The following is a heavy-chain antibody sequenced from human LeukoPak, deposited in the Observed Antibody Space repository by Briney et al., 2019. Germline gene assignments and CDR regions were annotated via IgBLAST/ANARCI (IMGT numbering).Heavy chain of an antibody. V-gene: IGHV3-7*03. Sequence: PGGSLRLSCAASGFTFSSYWMSWVRQAPGKGLEWVANIKQGGSEKYYVDSVKGRFTISRDNAKNSLYLQMNSLRAEDTAVYYCARDLKGIHYGMDVWGQGTTVTVSS. CDR3: ARDLKGIHYGMDV. CDR2: IKQGGSEK. CDR1: GFTFSSYW. J-gene: IGHJ6*02.